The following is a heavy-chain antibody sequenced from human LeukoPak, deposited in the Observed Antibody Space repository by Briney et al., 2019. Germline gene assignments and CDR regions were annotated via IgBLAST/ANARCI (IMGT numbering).Heavy chain of an antibody. J-gene: IGHJ4*02. Sequence: PGGSLRLSCAASGFTFSYAMSWVRQAPGKGLEWVSAISGSGGSTYYADSVKGRFTISRDNSKNTLYLQMNSLRAEDTAVYYCAKRPLQYYDLHFDYWGQGTLVTVSS. CDR2: ISGSGGST. V-gene: IGHV3-23*01. CDR3: AKRPLQYYDLHFDY. D-gene: IGHD3-3*01. CDR1: GFTFSYA.